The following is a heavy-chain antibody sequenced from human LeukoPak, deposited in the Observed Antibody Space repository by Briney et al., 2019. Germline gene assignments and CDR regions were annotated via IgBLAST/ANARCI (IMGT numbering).Heavy chain of an antibody. J-gene: IGHJ1*01. CDR2: IYYSGST. Sequence: SETLSLTCTVSGGSISSSSYYWGWIRQPPGKGLEWIGSIYYSGSTYYNPSLKSRVTISVGTSKNQFSLKLSSVTAADTAVYYCARHGRAVAGPKYFQHWGQGTLVTVSS. V-gene: IGHV4-39*01. D-gene: IGHD6-19*01. CDR1: GGSISSSSYY. CDR3: ARHGRAVAGPKYFQH.